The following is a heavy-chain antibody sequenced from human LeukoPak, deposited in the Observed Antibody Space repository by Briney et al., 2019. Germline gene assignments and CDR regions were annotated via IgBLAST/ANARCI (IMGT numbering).Heavy chain of an antibody. CDR2: ISYDGRIK. CDR3: ASGVVVATISGY. Sequence: GRSLRLSCAASGLTFSSYAMHWVRQAPGKGLEWVAVISYDGRIKYYADSVKGRFTISRDNSKNTLYLQMNSLRAEDTAVYYCASGVVVATISGYWGQGTLVTVSS. V-gene: IGHV3-30*04. D-gene: IGHD5-12*01. CDR1: GLTFSSYA. J-gene: IGHJ4*02.